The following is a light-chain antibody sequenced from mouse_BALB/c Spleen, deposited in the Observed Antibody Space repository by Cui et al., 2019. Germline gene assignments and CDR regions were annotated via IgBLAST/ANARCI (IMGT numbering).Light chain of an antibody. CDR3: QHFWGTPFT. V-gene: IGKV12-46*01. CDR2: AAT. CDR1: ENIYSN. J-gene: IGKJ4*01. Sequence: DIQMTQSTASLSVSVGETVTITCRESENIYSNLAWYQQKQGKSPQLLVYAATNLADGVPSRFSGSGSGTQYSLKINSLQSEDFGSYYCQHFWGTPFTFGSGTKLEIK.